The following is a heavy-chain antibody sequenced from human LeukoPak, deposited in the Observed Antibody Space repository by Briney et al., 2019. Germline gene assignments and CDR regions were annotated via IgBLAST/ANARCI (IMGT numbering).Heavy chain of an antibody. CDR2: INPSGGST. J-gene: IGHJ4*02. CDR3: AREGRWLQFYGDY. V-gene: IGHV1-46*01. D-gene: IGHD5-24*01. CDR1: GYSFTGYY. Sequence: GATVKVSCKASGYSFTGYYIHWLRQAPGQGLEWMGIINPSGGSTSYAQKFQGRVTMTRDTSTSTVYMELSSLRSEDTAVYYCAREGRWLQFYGDYWGQGTLVTVSS.